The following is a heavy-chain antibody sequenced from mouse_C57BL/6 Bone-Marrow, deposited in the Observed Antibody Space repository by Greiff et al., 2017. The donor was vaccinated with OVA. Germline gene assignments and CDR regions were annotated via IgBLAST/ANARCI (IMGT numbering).Heavy chain of an antibody. CDR1: GYTFTDYN. J-gene: IGHJ4*01. D-gene: IGHD2-1*01. CDR2: INPNNGGT. CDR3: ARGNGNPYYYAMDY. Sequence: VQLQQSGPELVKPGASVKIPCKASGYTFTDYNMDWVKQSHGKSLEWIGDINPNNGGTIYNQKFKGKATLTVDKSSSTAYMELRSLTSEDTAVYYCARGNGNPYYYAMDYWGQGTSVTVSS. V-gene: IGHV1-18*01.